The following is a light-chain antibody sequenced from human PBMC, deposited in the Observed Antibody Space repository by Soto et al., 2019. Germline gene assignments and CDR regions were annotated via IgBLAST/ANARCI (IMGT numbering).Light chain of an antibody. V-gene: IGLV2-14*01. CDR3: SSYTTSRGV. CDR1: SSDVGGYKY. CDR2: EVS. Sequence: QSVLTQPASVSGSPGQSITISCTGTSSDVGGYKYVSWYQQHPGKAPKLVIYEVSNRPSGVSNRFSGSKSGNTASLTISGLQADDEADYYCSSYTTSRGVFGGGTKLTVL. J-gene: IGLJ2*01.